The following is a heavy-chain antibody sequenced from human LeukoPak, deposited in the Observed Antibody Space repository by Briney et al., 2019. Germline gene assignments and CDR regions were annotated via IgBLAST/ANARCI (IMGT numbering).Heavy chain of an antibody. CDR1: GGSISSSSYY. D-gene: IGHD1-26*01. CDR2: IYYSGST. J-gene: IGHJ5*02. Sequence: SETLSLTCTVSGGSISSSSYYWGWIRQPPGKGLEWIGSIYYSGSTYYNPSLKSRVTISVDTSKNQFSLKLSSVTAADTAVYYCARQVGATTYSWFDPWGQGTLVTVSS. V-gene: IGHV4-39*01. CDR3: ARQVGATTYSWFDP.